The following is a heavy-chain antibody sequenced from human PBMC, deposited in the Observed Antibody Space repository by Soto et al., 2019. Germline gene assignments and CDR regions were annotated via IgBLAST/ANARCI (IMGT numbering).Heavy chain of an antibody. D-gene: IGHD2-2*01. CDR3: AREKCSSTSCPTYAFDI. Sequence: ASVKVSCKASGYTFTSYGISWVRQAPGQGLEWIGWISAYNGNTNYAQKLQGRVTMTTDTSTSTAYMELRSLRSDDTAVYYCAREKCSSTSCPTYAFDIWGQGTMVTVSS. CDR1: GYTFTSYG. CDR2: ISAYNGNT. V-gene: IGHV1-18*01. J-gene: IGHJ3*02.